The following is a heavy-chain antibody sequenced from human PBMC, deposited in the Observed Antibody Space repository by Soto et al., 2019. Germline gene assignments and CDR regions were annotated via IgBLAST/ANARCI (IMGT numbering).Heavy chain of an antibody. V-gene: IGHV3-23*01. J-gene: IGHJ4*02. Sequence: GGSLRLSCAASGFTFSSYAMSWVRQAPGKGLEWVSAISGSGGSTYYADSVKGRFTISRDNSKNTLYLQMNSLRAEDTAVYFCATASPPGIAVAGTGDPFDYWGQGTLVTVSS. CDR2: ISGSGGST. D-gene: IGHD6-19*01. CDR3: ATASPPGIAVAGTGDPFDY. CDR1: GFTFSSYA.